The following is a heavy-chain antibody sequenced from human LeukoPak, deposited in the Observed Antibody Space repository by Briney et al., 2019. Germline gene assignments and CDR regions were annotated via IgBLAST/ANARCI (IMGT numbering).Heavy chain of an antibody. Sequence: GGSLRLSCAASGFTFSTYWMSWVRQAPGRGLEWAANIKQDGSEKYYVDSVKGRFTISRDNAKNSLYLQMNSLRAEDTAVYYCARDSAYGSGSYGDYWGQGTLVTVSS. CDR3: ARDSAYGSGSYGDY. V-gene: IGHV3-7*01. D-gene: IGHD3-10*01. J-gene: IGHJ4*02. CDR1: GFTFSTYW. CDR2: IKQDGSEK.